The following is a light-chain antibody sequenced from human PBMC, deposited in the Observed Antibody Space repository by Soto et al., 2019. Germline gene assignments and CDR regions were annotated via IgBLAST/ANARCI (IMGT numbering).Light chain of an antibody. CDR3: HQYVISPRVT. CDR1: QSVSSSY. Sequence: EIVLTQSPGTLSLSPGERATLSCRASQSVSSSYLAWYQQKPGQAPRHLIYGASSRATGIPDRFSGSGSGTDFTLTISRLDPEDFAVYYCHQYVISPRVTFGGGNQMESK. V-gene: IGKV3-20*01. J-gene: IGKJ4*01. CDR2: GAS.